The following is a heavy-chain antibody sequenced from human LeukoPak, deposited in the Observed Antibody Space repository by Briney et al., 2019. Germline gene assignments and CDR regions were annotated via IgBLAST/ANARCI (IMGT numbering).Heavy chain of an antibody. J-gene: IGHJ6*04. Sequence: GESLRLSCAASGFTFSSYEMNWVRQAPGRGLEWVSYISSSGSTIYYADSVKGRFTISRDNAKNSLYLQMNSLRAEDTAVYYCAELGITMIGGVWGKGTTVTVSS. CDR1: GFTFSSYE. D-gene: IGHD3-10*02. V-gene: IGHV3-48*03. CDR3: AELGITMIGGV. CDR2: ISSSGSTI.